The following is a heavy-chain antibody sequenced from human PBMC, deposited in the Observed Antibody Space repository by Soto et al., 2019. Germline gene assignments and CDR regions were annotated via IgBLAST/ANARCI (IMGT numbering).Heavy chain of an antibody. Sequence: PSETLSLTCTVSGGSISSYYWSWIRQPPGKGLEWIGYIYYSGSTNYNPSLKSRVTISVDTSKNQFSLKLSSVTAADTAVYYCARACIAVAGGRVYYYYGMDVWGQGTTVTVSS. V-gene: IGHV4-59*12. CDR2: IYYSGST. J-gene: IGHJ6*02. CDR3: ARACIAVAGGRVYYYYGMDV. D-gene: IGHD6-19*01. CDR1: GGSISSYY.